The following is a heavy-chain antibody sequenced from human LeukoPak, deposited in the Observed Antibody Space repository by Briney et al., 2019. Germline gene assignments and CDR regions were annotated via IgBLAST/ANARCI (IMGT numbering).Heavy chain of an antibody. D-gene: IGHD3-3*01. Sequence: SETLSLTCTVSSGSISSSSYYWGWLRQPPGKGLEWFGSIYYSRSRYYKPSLKSRVTISVDTSKNQFSLKLSSVTAADTAVYYCARSISSYDFWSGYAFDIWGQGTMVTVSS. J-gene: IGHJ3*02. CDR3: ARSISSYDFWSGYAFDI. V-gene: IGHV4-39*01. CDR1: SGSISSSSYY. CDR2: IYYSRSR.